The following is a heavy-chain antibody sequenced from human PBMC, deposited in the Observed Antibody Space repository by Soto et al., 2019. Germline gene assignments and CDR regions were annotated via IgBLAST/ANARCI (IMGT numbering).Heavy chain of an antibody. CDR2: IYYSGST. V-gene: IGHV4-31*03. CDR3: ARGGRSLLWFGELSAWFDP. J-gene: IGHJ5*02. CDR1: GGSIIIGGTY. Sequence: QSLSSTVSGGSIIIGGTYLRGNRQNPGKGLEWIGYIYYSGSTYYNPSLKSRITISVDTSKNQFSLKLSSVTAADTAVYYCARGGRSLLWFGELSAWFDPWGQGTLVTGSS. D-gene: IGHD3-10*01.